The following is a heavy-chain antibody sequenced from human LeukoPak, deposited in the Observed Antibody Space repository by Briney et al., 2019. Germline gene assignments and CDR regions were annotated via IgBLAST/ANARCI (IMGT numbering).Heavy chain of an antibody. CDR1: GFTFSTFG. CDR3: ARGYYYDSSVAY. V-gene: IGHV3-21*01. D-gene: IGHD3-22*01. CDR2: ISHSSIYI. Sequence: GGSLRLSCAASGFTFSTFGFNWVRQAPGKGLEWVSSISHSSIYISYADSVKCRFTISRDNARNSLYLQMDSLRVEDTAVYYCARGYYYDSSVAYWGQGTLVTVSS. J-gene: IGHJ4*02.